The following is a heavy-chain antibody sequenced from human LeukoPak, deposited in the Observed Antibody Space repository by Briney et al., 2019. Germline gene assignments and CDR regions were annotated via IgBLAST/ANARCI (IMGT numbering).Heavy chain of an antibody. V-gene: IGHV4-30-4*01. Sequence: SETLSLTCTVSGGSMSSGDYYWSWIRQPPGKGLEWIGYIYYSGSTYYNPSLKSRVTISVDTSKNQFSLKLSSVTAADTAVYYCARYRRAGGRSSAGALDIWGQGTMVTVSS. CDR2: IYYSGST. J-gene: IGHJ3*02. D-gene: IGHD6-19*01. CDR1: GGSMSSGDYY. CDR3: ARYRRAGGRSSAGALDI.